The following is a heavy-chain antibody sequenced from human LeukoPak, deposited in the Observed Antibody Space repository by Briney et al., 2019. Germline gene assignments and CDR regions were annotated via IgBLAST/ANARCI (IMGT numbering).Heavy chain of an antibody. Sequence: SETLSLTCAVYGWSFSGYYWSWIRQPPGKGLEWIGEINHSGSTNYNPPLKSRVTITVDTSKNQFSLKLSSVTAADTAVYYCARGRCRVVVPAATFYYWGQGTLVTVSS. D-gene: IGHD2-2*01. CDR2: INHSGST. J-gene: IGHJ4*02. CDR3: ARGRCRVVVPAATFYY. CDR1: GWSFSGYY. V-gene: IGHV4-34*01.